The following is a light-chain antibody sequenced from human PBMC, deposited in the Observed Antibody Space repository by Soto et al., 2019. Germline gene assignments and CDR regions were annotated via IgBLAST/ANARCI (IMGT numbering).Light chain of an antibody. CDR2: GNK. Sequence: QSVLTQPPSVSGAPGQRVTISCTGTSSNIGAGYEVHWYQKLPGTAPKLLIYGNKNRPLGVSDRFSGSKSGTSVSLAITGLQEEDEADYYCHSYDSALSGVVFGGGTQLTVL. CDR1: SSNIGAGYE. CDR3: HSYDSALSGVV. J-gene: IGLJ2*01. V-gene: IGLV1-40*01.